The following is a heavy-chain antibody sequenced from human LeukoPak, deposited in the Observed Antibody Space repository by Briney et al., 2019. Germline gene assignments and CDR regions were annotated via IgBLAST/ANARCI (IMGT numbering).Heavy chain of an antibody. CDR3: ARSYDNSGYYYYGMDV. CDR1: GGSISSYY. V-gene: IGHV4-59*01. Sequence: SETLSLTCTVSGGSISSYYWSWIRQPPGKGLEFIGYIYYSGSTAYNPSLKSRVTISLDTSKNQFSLKLSSVTSADTAVYYCARSYDNSGYYYYGMDVWGQGTTVTVSS. CDR2: IYYSGST. D-gene: IGHD3-22*01. J-gene: IGHJ6*02.